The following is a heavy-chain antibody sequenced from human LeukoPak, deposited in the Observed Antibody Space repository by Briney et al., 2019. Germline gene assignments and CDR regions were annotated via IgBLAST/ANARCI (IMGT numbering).Heavy chain of an antibody. CDR1: GFTFSSYG. CDR2: ISYDGSNK. J-gene: IGHJ5*02. D-gene: IGHD3-22*01. CDR3: AREGVDYYDSSGYYFSWFDP. V-gene: IGHV3-30*03. Sequence: TGRSLRLSCAASGFTFSSYGMHWVRQAPGKGLEWVAYISYDGSNKYYADSVKGRFTLSRDNSKNTLYLQMNSLRAEDTAVYYCAREGVDYYDSSGYYFSWFDPWGQGTLVTVSS.